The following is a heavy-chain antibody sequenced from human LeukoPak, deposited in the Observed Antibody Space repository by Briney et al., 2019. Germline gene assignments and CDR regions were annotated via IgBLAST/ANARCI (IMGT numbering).Heavy chain of an antibody. J-gene: IGHJ3*02. CDR1: GDSISIYY. Sequence: SETLSLTCTVSGDSISIYYWSWIRQPPGKGLEWIGCIYYSGNTNYNPSLKSRVTISIDTSKNQFYLTPISVTGADTAVYYCARDYAFDIWGQGTMVTVSS. V-gene: IGHV4-59*01. CDR3: ARDYAFDI. CDR2: IYYSGNT.